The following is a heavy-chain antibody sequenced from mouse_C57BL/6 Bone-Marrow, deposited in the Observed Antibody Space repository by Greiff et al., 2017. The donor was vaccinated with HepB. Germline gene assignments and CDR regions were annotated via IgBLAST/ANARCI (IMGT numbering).Heavy chain of an antibody. CDR1: GYTFTSYW. CDR3: ARRRTGFAY. Sequence: QVHVKQPGAELVKPGASVKLSCKASGYTFTSYWMHWVKQRPGQGLEWIGMIDPNSGSTNYNEKFKSKATLTVDKSSSTAYMQLSSLTSEDSAVYYCARRRTGFAYWGQGTLVTVSA. D-gene: IGHD4-1*01. V-gene: IGHV1-64*01. CDR2: IDPNSGST. J-gene: IGHJ3*01.